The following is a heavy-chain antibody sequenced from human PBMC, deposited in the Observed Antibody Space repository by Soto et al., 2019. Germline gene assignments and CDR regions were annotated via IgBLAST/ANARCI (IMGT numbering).Heavy chain of an antibody. CDR1: GFTFSSFW. V-gene: IGHV3-74*01. CDR2: INPDGSGT. CDR3: VRDRDTYGYANLDY. Sequence: GGSLRLSCAASGFTFSSFWMHWVRQAPGKGLVWVSRINPDGSGTSYADSVKGRLTISRDNAKNTLYLQVNSLRVDDTAVYYCVRDRDTYGYANLDYWGQGTRVTVSS. J-gene: IGHJ4*02. D-gene: IGHD5-18*01.